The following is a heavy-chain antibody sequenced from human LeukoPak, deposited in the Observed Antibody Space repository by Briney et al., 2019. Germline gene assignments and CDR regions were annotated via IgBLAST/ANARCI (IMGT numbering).Heavy chain of an antibody. Sequence: GGSLRLSCAASGFTVSSNYMSWVRQAPGKGLEWVSVIYSGGSTYYADSVKGRFTISRDNSKSTLYIQMNSLRAEDTAVYYCAKDRSKGYYGDEFDFWGQGTLVTVSS. CDR3: AKDRSKGYYGDEFDF. D-gene: IGHD4-17*01. CDR1: GFTVSSNY. J-gene: IGHJ4*02. V-gene: IGHV3-53*01. CDR2: IYSGGST.